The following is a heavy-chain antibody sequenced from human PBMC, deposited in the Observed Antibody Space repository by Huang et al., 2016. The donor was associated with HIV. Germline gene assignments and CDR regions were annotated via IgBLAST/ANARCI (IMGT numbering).Heavy chain of an antibody. CDR1: GFTFSSHA. Sequence: EVQLVESGGGLVQPGGSLRLSCAASGFTFSSHAMHWVRQAPGQGVKYVSAISTDGAGTYYAESVKGRFTISRDNSKSTLYLHMGSLKPDDVAVYYCARSDYGALGYWGQGTLVTVSS. CDR2: ISTDGAGT. J-gene: IGHJ4*02. CDR3: ARSDYGALGY. D-gene: IGHD4-17*01. V-gene: IGHV3-64*07.